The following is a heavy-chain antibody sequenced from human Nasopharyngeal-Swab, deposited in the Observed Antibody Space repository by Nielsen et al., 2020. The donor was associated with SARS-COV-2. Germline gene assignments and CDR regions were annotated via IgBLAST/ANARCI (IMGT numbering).Heavy chain of an antibody. J-gene: IGHJ4*02. CDR2: IYYSGST. D-gene: IGHD6-19*01. V-gene: IGHV4-59*01. CDR3: ARTGDSSGWYSSFDY. CDR1: GGSISSYY. Sequence: SETLSLTCTVSGGSISSYYWSWIWHPPGKGLEWIGYIYYSGSTNYNPSLKRRVTISVDTSKNQFSLKLSSVTAADTAVYYCARTGDSSGWYSSFDYWGQGTLVTVSS.